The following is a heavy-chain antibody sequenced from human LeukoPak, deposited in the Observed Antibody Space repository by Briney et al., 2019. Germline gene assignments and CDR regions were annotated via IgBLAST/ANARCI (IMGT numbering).Heavy chain of an antibody. CDR3: AREMEQWPFHYYYYMDV. CDR1: GFTFSDYY. D-gene: IGHD6-19*01. V-gene: IGHV3-11*01. Sequence: GGSLRLSCAASGFTFSDYYMSWIRQAPGKGLEWVSYISSSGSTIYYADSVKGRFTISRDNAKNSLYLQMNSLRAEDTAVYYCAREMEQWPFHYYYYMDVWGKGTTVTISS. CDR2: ISSSGSTI. J-gene: IGHJ6*03.